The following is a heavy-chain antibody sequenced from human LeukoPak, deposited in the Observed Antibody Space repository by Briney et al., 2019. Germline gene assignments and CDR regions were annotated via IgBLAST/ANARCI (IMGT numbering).Heavy chain of an antibody. CDR1: GGSFSGYY. V-gene: IGHV4-34*01. J-gene: IGHJ5*02. CDR3: ARGSALYVDYLRYQYWFDP. Sequence: SETLSLTCAVYGGSFSGYYWSWIRQPPGKGLEWIGEINHSGSTNYNPSLKSRVTISVDTSKNQFSLKLSSVTAADTAVYYCARGSALYVDYLRYQYWFDPWGQGTLVTVSS. CDR2: INHSGST. D-gene: IGHD4-17*01.